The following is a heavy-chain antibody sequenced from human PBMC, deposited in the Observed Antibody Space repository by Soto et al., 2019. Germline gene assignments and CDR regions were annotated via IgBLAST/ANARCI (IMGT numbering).Heavy chain of an antibody. CDR2: IWYDGSNK. V-gene: IGHV3-33*01. Sequence: PGGSLRLSCAASGFTFSSYGMHWVRQAPGKGLEWVSVIWYDGSNKYYADSVKGRFTISRDNSKNTLYLQMNSLRAEDTAVYYCARESTAYSSGWYWFDPWGQGT. D-gene: IGHD6-19*01. CDR3: ARESTAYSSGWYWFDP. J-gene: IGHJ5*02. CDR1: GFTFSSYG.